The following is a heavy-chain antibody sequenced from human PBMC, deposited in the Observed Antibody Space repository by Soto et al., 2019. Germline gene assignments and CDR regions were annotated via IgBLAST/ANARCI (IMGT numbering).Heavy chain of an antibody. CDR3: AREVGYSSSSEPYYYGMDV. J-gene: IGHJ6*02. CDR1: GFTCSSYA. Sequence: QVQLVESGGGVVQPGRSLRLSCAASGFTCSSYAMHWVRQAPGKGLEWVAVISYDGSNKYYADSVKGRFTISRDNSKNTLYLQMNSMRAEDTAVYYCAREVGYSSSSEPYYYGMDVWGQGTTVTVSS. D-gene: IGHD6-6*01. V-gene: IGHV3-30-3*01. CDR2: ISYDGSNK.